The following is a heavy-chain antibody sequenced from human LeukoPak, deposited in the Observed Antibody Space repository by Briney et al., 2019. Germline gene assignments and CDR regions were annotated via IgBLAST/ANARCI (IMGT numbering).Heavy chain of an antibody. CDR3: ARTRASLRSYYYYMDV. Sequence: ASVKVSCKASGYTFTGYYMHWVRQAPGQGLEWMGRISPNSGGTNYAQKFQGRVTMTRDTSISTAYMELSRLRFDDTAVYYCARTRASLRSYYYYMDVWGKGTTVTVSS. CDR2: ISPNSGGT. V-gene: IGHV1-2*06. J-gene: IGHJ6*03. CDR1: GYTFTGYY. D-gene: IGHD2-15*01.